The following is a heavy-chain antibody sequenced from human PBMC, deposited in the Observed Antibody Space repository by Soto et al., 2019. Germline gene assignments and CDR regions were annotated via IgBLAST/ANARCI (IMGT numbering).Heavy chain of an antibody. J-gene: IGHJ6*02. CDR1: GYTFTSYG. V-gene: IGHV1-18*04. Sequence: GASVKVSCKASGYTFTSYGISWVRQAPGQGLEWMGWISAYNGNTIYERKFEGRASMTVDTSTKTASMELRGLRADDTALYFCARSGRGMTMIVVVPLEVWGQGTAVTVSS. CDR2: ISAYNGNT. D-gene: IGHD3-22*01. CDR3: ARSGRGMTMIVVVPLEV.